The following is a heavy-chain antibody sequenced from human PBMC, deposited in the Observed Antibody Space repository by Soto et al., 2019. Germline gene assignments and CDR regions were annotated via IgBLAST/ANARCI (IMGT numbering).Heavy chain of an antibody. Sequence: EVQLVESGGGLVQPGGSLRLSCAASGFTFSSYWMHWVRQAPGKGLVWVSRINGDGSSTIYAYSVKGRFTISRDNAENTLYLQRNSLRAEDTAVYYCARDRSGILDYWGRGTLVTVSS. CDR1: GFTFSSYW. CDR2: INGDGSST. CDR3: ARDRSGILDY. D-gene: IGHD3-10*01. J-gene: IGHJ4*02. V-gene: IGHV3-74*01.